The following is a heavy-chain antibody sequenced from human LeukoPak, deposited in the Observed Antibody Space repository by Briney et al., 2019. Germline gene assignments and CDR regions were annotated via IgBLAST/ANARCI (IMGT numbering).Heavy chain of an antibody. CDR1: GFTFSSYG. J-gene: IGHJ4*02. D-gene: IGHD5-12*01. CDR3: ARARGYSGYDYDY. V-gene: IGHV3-30*02. CDR2: IRYDGSNK. Sequence: GGSLRLSCAASGFTFSSYGMHWVRQAPGKGLEWVAFIRYDGSNKYYADSVKGRFTISRDNSKNTLYLQMNSLRAEDTAVYYCARARGYSGYDYDYWGQGTLVTVSS.